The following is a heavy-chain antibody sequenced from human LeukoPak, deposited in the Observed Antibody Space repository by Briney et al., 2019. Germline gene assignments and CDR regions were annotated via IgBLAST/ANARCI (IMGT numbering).Heavy chain of an antibody. D-gene: IGHD3-3*01. CDR3: AIGGRITIFGVATPSFDY. V-gene: IGHV4-4*02. J-gene: IGHJ4*02. Sequence: SGTLSLTCAVSGGSISSSNWWSWVRQPPGKGLEWIGEIYHSGSTNYNPSLKSRVTISVDKSKNQFSLKLSSVTAADTAVYYCAIGGRITIFGVATPSFDYWGQGTLVTVSS. CDR2: IYHSGST. CDR1: GGSISSSNW.